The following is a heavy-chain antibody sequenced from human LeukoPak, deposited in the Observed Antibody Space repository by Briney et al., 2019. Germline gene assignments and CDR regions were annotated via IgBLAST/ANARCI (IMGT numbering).Heavy chain of an antibody. V-gene: IGHV3-64*01. CDR3: ARGEYGDQFARKVEIDY. CDR1: GFTFSSYA. D-gene: IGHD4-17*01. J-gene: IGHJ4*02. Sequence: GGSLRLSCAASGFTFSSYAMHWVRQAPGKGLEYVSAISSNGGSTYYANSVKGRFTISRDNSKNTLYLQMGSLRAEDMAVYYCARGEYGDQFARKVEIDYWGQGTLVTVSS. CDR2: ISSNGGST.